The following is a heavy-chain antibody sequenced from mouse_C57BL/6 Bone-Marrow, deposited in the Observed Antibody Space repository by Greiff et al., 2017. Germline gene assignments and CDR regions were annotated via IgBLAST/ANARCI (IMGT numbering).Heavy chain of an antibody. CDR2: IHPNSGST. D-gene: IGHD2-5*01. CDR3: ARGGYSNYAMDY. CDR1: GYTFTSYW. J-gene: IGHJ4*01. V-gene: IGHV1-64*01. Sequence: QVQLQQPGAELVKPGASVKLSCKASGYTFTSYWMPWVKQRPGQGLEWIGMIHPNSGSTNYNEKFKSKATLTVDKSSSTAYMQLSSLTSEDSAVYDCARGGYSNYAMDYWGQGTSVTVSS.